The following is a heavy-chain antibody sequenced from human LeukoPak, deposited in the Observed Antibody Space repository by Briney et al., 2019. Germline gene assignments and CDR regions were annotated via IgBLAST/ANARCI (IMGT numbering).Heavy chain of an antibody. CDR3: ARRSYSGSYYYFQH. Sequence: PSETLSLTCTVSGGSISSGDYYWSWIRQPPGKGPEWIGYIYYSGSTNYNPSLKSRVTISVDTSKNQFSLKLSSVTAADTAVYYCARRSYSGSYYYFQHWGQGTLVTVSS. J-gene: IGHJ1*01. CDR2: IYYSGST. V-gene: IGHV4-61*08. D-gene: IGHD1-26*01. CDR1: GGSISSGDYY.